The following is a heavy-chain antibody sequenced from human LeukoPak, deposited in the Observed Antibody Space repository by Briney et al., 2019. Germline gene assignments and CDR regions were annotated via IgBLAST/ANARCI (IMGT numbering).Heavy chain of an antibody. V-gene: IGHV3-11*01. CDR3: AREDYGGTNFDQ. D-gene: IGHD4-23*01. Sequence: GGSLRLSCAASGFTLSDYFMIWVRQVPGKGLQWVAYISKTGATIQYEDSVKGLFTISRDNAQNALYLLMNSLRVDDTGMYFCAREDYGGTNFDQWGQGTLVTVSS. CDR1: GFTLSDYF. J-gene: IGHJ4*02. CDR2: ISKTGATI.